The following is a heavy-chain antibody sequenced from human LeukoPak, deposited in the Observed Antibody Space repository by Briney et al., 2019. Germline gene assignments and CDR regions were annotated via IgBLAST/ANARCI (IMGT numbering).Heavy chain of an antibody. J-gene: IGHJ4*02. CDR3: ARGGKYCSSTSCYNY. CDR2: IIPILGIA. D-gene: IGHD2-2*02. CDR1: GYTFTSYG. Sequence: SVKVSCKASGYTFTSYGISWVRQAPGQGLEWMGRIIPILGIANYAQKFQGRVTITADKSTSTAYMELSSLRSEDTAVYYCARGGKYCSSTSCYNYWGQGTLVTVSS. V-gene: IGHV1-69*04.